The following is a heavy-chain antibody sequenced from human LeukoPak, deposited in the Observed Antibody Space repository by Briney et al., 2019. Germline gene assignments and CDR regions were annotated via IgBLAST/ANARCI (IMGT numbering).Heavy chain of an antibody. Sequence: GGSLRLSCAASGFTVSSNYMSWVRQAPGKGLEWVSVIYSGGSTYYADSVKGRFTIPRDNSKSTLYLQMNSLRAEDTAVYYCASSSLVRGVIIDFDYWGQGTLVAVSS. J-gene: IGHJ4*02. CDR3: ASSSLVRGVIIDFDY. D-gene: IGHD3-10*01. V-gene: IGHV3-66*01. CDR1: GFTVSSNY. CDR2: IYSGGST.